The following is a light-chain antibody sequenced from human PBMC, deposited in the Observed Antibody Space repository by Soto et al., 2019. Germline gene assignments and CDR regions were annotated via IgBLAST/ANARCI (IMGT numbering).Light chain of an antibody. J-gene: IGKJ1*01. CDR2: KAS. Sequence: DIQMTQSASALSASVGDRVTITCRASQSINSRLAWYQQKPGKAPKLLIYKASSLESGVPSRFSGSESGTEFTLTISSLQPDDFATYYCQQYNSYSWTFGQGTKVEIK. CDR1: QSINSR. V-gene: IGKV1-5*03. CDR3: QQYNSYSWT.